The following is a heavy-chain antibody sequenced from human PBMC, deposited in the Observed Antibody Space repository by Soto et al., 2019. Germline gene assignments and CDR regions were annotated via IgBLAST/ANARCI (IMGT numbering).Heavy chain of an antibody. CDR3: AKERGDSSGYYFPTDY. V-gene: IGHV3-23*01. CDR2: ISGSGGST. CDR1: GFTFGSYA. Sequence: PGGSLRLSCAASGFTFGSYAMSWVRQAPGKGLEWVSAISGSGGSTYYADSVKGRFTISRDNSKNTLCLQMNSLRAEDTAVYYCAKERGDSSGYYFPTDYWGQGTLVTVSS. J-gene: IGHJ4*02. D-gene: IGHD3-22*01.